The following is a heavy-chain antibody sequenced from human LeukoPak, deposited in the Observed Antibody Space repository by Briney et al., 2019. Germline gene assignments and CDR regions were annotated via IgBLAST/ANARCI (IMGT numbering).Heavy chain of an antibody. CDR2: MNPNSGNT. V-gene: IGHV1-8*01. CDR1: GYTFTSYD. D-gene: IGHD2-2*01. Sequence: GASVKVSCKASGYTFTSYDINWVRQATGQGLELMGWMNPNSGNTGYAQKFQGRVTMTRNTSISTAYMELSSLRSEDTAVYYCARGLDCSSTSCYDWFDPWGQGTLVTVSS. J-gene: IGHJ5*02. CDR3: ARGLDCSSTSCYDWFDP.